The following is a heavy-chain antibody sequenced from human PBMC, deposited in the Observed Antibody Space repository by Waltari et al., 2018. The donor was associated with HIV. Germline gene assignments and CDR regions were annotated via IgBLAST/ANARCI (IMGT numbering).Heavy chain of an antibody. CDR3: ARSVTGGHFDY. V-gene: IGHV3-66*01. J-gene: IGHJ4*02. CDR1: GFTVSNNY. Sequence: EVQLVESGGGLVQPGGSLRLSCAVFGFTVSNNYISWVRQAPGKGLQWVSVIYSDGSTDSAESVKGKLTSSRDNSRNTVFLQMNSLTAEDTAVYYCARSVTGGHFDYWGQGTLVTVSS. CDR2: IYSDGST. D-gene: IGHD2-21*02.